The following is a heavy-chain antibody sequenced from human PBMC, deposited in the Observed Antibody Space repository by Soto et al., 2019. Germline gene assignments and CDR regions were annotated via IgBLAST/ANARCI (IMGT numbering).Heavy chain of an antibody. D-gene: IGHD4-17*01. J-gene: IGHJ5*02. V-gene: IGHV4-59*08. Sequence: PSETLSLTCTVSGGSISSYYWSWIRQPPGKGLEWIGYIHYSGSTNYNPSLKSRVTISVDTSKNQFSLKLSSVTAADTAVYYCARRLPGDYGHWFDPWGQGILVTSPQ. CDR3: ARRLPGDYGHWFDP. CDR1: GGSISSYY. CDR2: IHYSGST.